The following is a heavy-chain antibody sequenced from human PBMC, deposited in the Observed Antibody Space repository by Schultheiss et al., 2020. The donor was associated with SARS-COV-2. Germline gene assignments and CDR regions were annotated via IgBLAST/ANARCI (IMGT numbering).Heavy chain of an antibody. J-gene: IGHJ4*02. Sequence: GGSLRLSCAASGFTFSSYGMHWVRQAPGKGLEWVALIWSDGSDKYYADSVKGRFTISRDNSKNTLFLQMNSLRGEDTAVYYCARDATAGGFRIDYWGQGTLVTVSS. CDR3: ARDATAGGFRIDY. CDR2: IWSDGSDK. V-gene: IGHV3-33*01. CDR1: GFTFSSYG. D-gene: IGHD3-16*01.